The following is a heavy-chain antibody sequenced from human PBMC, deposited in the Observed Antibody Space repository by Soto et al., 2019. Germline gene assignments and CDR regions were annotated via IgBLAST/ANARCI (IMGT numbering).Heavy chain of an antibody. J-gene: IGHJ4*02. CDR2: IYWDDDK. V-gene: IGHV2-5*02. D-gene: IGHD3-22*01. Sequence: QITLKESGPTLVKPTQTLTLTCTFSGFSLSTSGVGVGWIRQPPGKALQWLALIYWDDDKRYSPYLKSRLTITTDTSQNQVVLTMTDMDPVDTATYYGARRRRSEDSSGSCDYWGQGTLVTVSS. CDR1: GFSLSTSGVG. CDR3: ARRRRSEDSSGSCDY.